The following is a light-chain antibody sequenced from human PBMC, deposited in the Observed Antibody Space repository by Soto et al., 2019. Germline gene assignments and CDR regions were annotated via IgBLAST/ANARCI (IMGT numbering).Light chain of an antibody. Sequence: LALTTGTLSLCPGESGSLPFRAIQSVRHNNLNWYQQKPGQAPRLLMYGASIRATGIPDRFSGSGSGTDFTLTISRLEPEDFALYYCQQYGNSAPITFGQGTRLEIK. V-gene: IGKV3-20*01. J-gene: IGKJ5*01. CDR2: GAS. CDR1: QSVRHNN. CDR3: QQYGNSAPIT.